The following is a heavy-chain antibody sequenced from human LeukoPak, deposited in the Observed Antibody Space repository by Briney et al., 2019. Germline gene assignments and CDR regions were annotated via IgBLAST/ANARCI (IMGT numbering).Heavy chain of an antibody. J-gene: IGHJ4*02. CDR2: MNPNSANT. Sequence: ASVKVSCKASGYSFSSYDINWVRQAPGQGLEWMGWMNPNSANTGFAQKFQGRVTMTEDTSTDTAYMELSSLRSEDTAVYYCATAPHLPGYYYGSGSYYRNWGQGTLVTVSS. CDR1: GYSFSSYD. V-gene: IGHV1-8*01. D-gene: IGHD3-10*01. CDR3: ATAPHLPGYYYGSGSYYRN.